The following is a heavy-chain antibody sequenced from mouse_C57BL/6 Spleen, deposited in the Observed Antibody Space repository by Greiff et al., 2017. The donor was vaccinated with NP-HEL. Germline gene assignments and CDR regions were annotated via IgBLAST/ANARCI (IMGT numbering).Heavy chain of an antibody. CDR2: ISSGGDYI. CDR3: TRSYGNYPSWYFDV. Sequence: EVKLMESGEGLVKPGGSLKLSCAASGFTFSSYAMSWVRQTPEKRLEWVAYISSGGDYIYYADTVKGRFTISRDNARNTLYLQMSSLKSEATAMYYCTRSYGNYPSWYFDVWGTGTTVTVSS. V-gene: IGHV5-9-1*02. D-gene: IGHD2-1*01. J-gene: IGHJ1*03. CDR1: GFTFSSYA.